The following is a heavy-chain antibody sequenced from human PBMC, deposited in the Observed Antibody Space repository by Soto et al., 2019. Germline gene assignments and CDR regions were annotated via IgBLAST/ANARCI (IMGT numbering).Heavy chain of an antibody. CDR1: GGSITSNNL. J-gene: IGHJ5*02. CDR3: ARGSTTVVTPNWFDP. D-gene: IGHD4-17*01. CDR2: IYHSGSG. Sequence: QVQLQESGPGLVKSSETLSLTCTVSGGSITSNNLWSWVRQTPGQGLEWIGEIYHSGSGNYNQSLKSRVIMSVDKSKNQFSLKLNSVTAADTAIYYCARGSTTVVTPNWFDPWGQGTLVTVSS. V-gene: IGHV4-4*02.